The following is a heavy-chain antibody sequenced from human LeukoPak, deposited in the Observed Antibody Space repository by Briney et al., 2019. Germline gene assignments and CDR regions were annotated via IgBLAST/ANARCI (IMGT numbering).Heavy chain of an antibody. CDR1: GYTLTELS. CDR2: FDPEDGET. Sequence: ASVKVSCKVSGYTLTELSMHWVRQAPGKGLEWMGGFDPEDGETIYAQKFQGRVTMTEDTSTDTAYMELGSLRSEDTAVYYCATVVIAVAGNHYFDYWGQGTLVTVSS. J-gene: IGHJ4*02. V-gene: IGHV1-24*01. D-gene: IGHD6-19*01. CDR3: ATVVIAVAGNHYFDY.